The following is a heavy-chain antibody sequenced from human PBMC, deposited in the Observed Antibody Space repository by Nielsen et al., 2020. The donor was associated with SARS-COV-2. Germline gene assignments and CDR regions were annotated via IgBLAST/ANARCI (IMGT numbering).Heavy chain of an antibody. V-gene: IGHV3-11*04. CDR2: ISGSGSTL. D-gene: IGHD6-19*01. CDR3: ARGSSDWWGDY. CDR1: GFTFSDYY. Sequence: GGSLRLSCAASGFTFSDYYMTWIRQAPGKGLEWVSYISGSGSTLYYTDSVKGRFTISRDNAKNSLYLQMSTLRVEDTALYYCARGSSDWWGDYWGQGTLVTVSS. J-gene: IGHJ4*02.